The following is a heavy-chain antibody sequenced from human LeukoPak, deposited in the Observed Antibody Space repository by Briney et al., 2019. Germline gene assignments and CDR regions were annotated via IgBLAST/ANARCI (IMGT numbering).Heavy chain of an antibody. V-gene: IGHV3-48*01. CDR1: GFTSSSYS. J-gene: IGHJ5*02. Sequence: GGSLRLSCAASGFTSSSYSMNWVRQAPGKGPEWVSYISSSSSTIYYADSVKGRFTISRDNAKNSLYLQMNSLRAEDTAVYYCARLPMWFDPWGQGTLVTVSS. CDR2: ISSSSSTI. CDR3: ARLPMWFDP.